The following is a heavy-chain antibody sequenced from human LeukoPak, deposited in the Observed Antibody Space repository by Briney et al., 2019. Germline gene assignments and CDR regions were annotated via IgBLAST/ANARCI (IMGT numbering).Heavy chain of an antibody. D-gene: IGHD1-1*01. CDR1: AFSFSNYN. Sequence: PGGSLRLSCAASAFSFSNYNMNWVRQAPGKGLEWVSSITSSGSLYYADSVKGRFTISRDNAKNSLYLQLNSLRAEDTAVYYCARDRTGTPFDYWGQGTLVTVSS. J-gene: IGHJ4*02. V-gene: IGHV3-69-1*01. CDR2: ITSSGSL. CDR3: ARDRTGTPFDY.